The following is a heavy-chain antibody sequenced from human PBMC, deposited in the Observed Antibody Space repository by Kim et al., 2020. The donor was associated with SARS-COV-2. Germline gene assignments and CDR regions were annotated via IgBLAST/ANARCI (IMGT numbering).Heavy chain of an antibody. D-gene: IGHD3-3*01. V-gene: IGHV1-69*13. CDR3: ARCLWRSGYPNYYYGMDV. CDR2: IIPIFGTA. Sequence: SVKVSCKASGGTFSSYAISWVRQAPGQGLEWMGGIIPIFGTANYAQKFQGRVTITADESTSTAYMELSSLRSEDTAVYYCARCLWRSGYPNYYYGMDVWGQGTTVTVSS. CDR1: GGTFSSYA. J-gene: IGHJ6*02.